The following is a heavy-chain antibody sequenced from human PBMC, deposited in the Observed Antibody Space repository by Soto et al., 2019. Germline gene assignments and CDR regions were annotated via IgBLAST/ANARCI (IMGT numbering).Heavy chain of an antibody. CDR2: INPSGGST. D-gene: IGHD6-13*01. V-gene: IGHV1-46*01. CDR3: ARDLSSSWHYFDY. CDR1: GYTFTSYY. J-gene: IGHJ4*02. Sequence: QVQLVQSGAEVKKPGASVKVSCKASGYTFTSYYMHWVRQAPGQGLEWMGIINPSGGSTSYAQKFQGRVAVARDTSTSTVYVELSSLRSEDTAVYYCARDLSSSWHYFDYWGQGTLVTVSS.